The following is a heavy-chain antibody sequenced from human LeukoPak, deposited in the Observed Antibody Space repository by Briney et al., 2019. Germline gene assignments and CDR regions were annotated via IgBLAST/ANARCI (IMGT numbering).Heavy chain of an antibody. CDR3: AKDRSDYSGSYLAFDI. V-gene: IGHV3-23*01. Sequence: PGGSLRLSCAASGFTFSNYAMSWVRQAPGKGLEWVSAISGSGDSTYYADSVKGRFTISRDNSRNTLYLQMNSLRAGDTAVYYCAKDRSDYSGSYLAFDIWGQGTRVTVSS. CDR2: ISGSGDST. CDR1: GFTFSNYA. J-gene: IGHJ3*02. D-gene: IGHD1-26*01.